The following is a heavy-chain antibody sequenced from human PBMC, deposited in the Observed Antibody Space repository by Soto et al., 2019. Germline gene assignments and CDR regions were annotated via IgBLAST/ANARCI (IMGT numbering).Heavy chain of an antibody. Sequence: EVQLVESGGGLVKPGGSLSLSCAASGFTFSSAWMNWVRQAPGKGLEWVGRIKTKSQGETTDYPAPVKGRVTIFRDDSKNTLYLQMSSLKTEYTAVYYCTTVSYEGYLGQGTLVTVSS. D-gene: IGHD5-18*01. CDR3: TTVSYEGY. V-gene: IGHV3-15*07. J-gene: IGHJ4*02. CDR1: GFTFSSAW. CDR2: IKTKSQGETT.